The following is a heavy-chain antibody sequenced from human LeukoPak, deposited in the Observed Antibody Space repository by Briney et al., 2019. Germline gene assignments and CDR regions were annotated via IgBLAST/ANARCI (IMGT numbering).Heavy chain of an antibody. CDR2: IKDKTDGGTT. CDR3: TTDPTYWRNSGWTWRGY. J-gene: IGHJ4*02. D-gene: IGHD6-19*01. V-gene: IGHV3-15*01. CDR1: GFPFSDAW. Sequence: GGSLRLSCAASGFPFSDAWMSWVRQAPGKGLEWVGRIKDKTDGGTTAYAAPVKGRFTVSRDDSTNTLYLQMNSLTTEDTAVYYCTTDPTYWRNSGWTWRGYWGQETLVTVSS.